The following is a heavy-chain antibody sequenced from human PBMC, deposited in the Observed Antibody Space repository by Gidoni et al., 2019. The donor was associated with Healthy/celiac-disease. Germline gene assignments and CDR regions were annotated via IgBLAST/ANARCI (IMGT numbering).Heavy chain of an antibody. V-gene: IGHV4-39*01. CDR1: GGSISSSSYY. Sequence: QLQLQESGPGLVKPSETLSLTCTVSGGSISSSSYYWGWIRQPPGKGLEWIGSIYYCGSTYYNPSLKSRVTISVDTSKNQFSLKLSSVTAADTAVYYCARTTVTTRPSYYFDYWGQGTLVTVSS. CDR2: IYYCGST. J-gene: IGHJ4*02. CDR3: ARTTVTTRPSYYFDY. D-gene: IGHD4-17*01.